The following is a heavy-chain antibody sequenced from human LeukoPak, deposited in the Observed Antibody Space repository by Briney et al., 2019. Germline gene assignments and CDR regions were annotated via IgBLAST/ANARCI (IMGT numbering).Heavy chain of an antibody. V-gene: IGHV3-30*02. CDR3: AKPAVRFLEWNIDY. Sequence: PGGSLRLSCAASGFTFSSYGMHWVRQAPGKGLEWVAFIRYDGSNKYYADSVKGRFTISRDNSKNPLYLQMNSLRAEDTGVYYCAKPAVRFLEWNIDYWGQGTLVTVSS. J-gene: IGHJ4*02. CDR2: IRYDGSNK. CDR1: GFTFSSYG. D-gene: IGHD3-3*01.